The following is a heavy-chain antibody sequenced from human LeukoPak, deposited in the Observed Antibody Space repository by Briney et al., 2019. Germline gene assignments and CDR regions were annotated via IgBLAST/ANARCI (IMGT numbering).Heavy chain of an antibody. J-gene: IGHJ1*01. V-gene: IGHV3-15*01. Sequence: PGGSLRLSCAASGLTFSNAWMSWVRQAPGKGLEWVGRIKSKTDGGTTDYAAPVKGRFTISRDDSKNTLYLQMNSLKTEDTAVYYCTTEPDIVVGDEYFQHWGQGTLVTVSS. CDR3: TTEPDIVVGDEYFQH. CDR2: IKSKTDGGTT. CDR1: GLTFSNAW. D-gene: IGHD2-2*01.